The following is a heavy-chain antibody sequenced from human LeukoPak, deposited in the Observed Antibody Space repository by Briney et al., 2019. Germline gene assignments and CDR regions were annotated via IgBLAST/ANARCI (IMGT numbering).Heavy chain of an antibody. CDR2: IDYSGSS. Sequence: SETLSLTCTVSGGSISSYYWSWIRQPPGKRLEGIGKIDYSGSSNYNPSLESRVTISIDTSRKQFFLKLDSVTAADTAVYYCALAPNSKWFDFWGQGTLVTVSS. J-gene: IGHJ4*02. V-gene: IGHV4-59*08. CDR3: ALAPNSKWFDF. D-gene: IGHD1-26*01. CDR1: GGSISSYY.